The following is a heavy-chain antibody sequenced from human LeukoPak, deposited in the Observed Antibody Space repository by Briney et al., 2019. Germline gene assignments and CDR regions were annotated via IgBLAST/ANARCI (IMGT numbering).Heavy chain of an antibody. CDR1: GFTFSTYW. Sequence: PGGSLRLSCAASGFTFSTYWMTWVRQAPGKGLEWVANMKRDGSEVYYANSVKGHFTISRDNAKNSPYLQMNSLRAEDTAVYYCARYTEYYFDYWGQGTLVTVSS. D-gene: IGHD2-2*02. V-gene: IGHV3-7*01. CDR3: ARYTEYYFDY. CDR2: MKRDGSEV. J-gene: IGHJ4*02.